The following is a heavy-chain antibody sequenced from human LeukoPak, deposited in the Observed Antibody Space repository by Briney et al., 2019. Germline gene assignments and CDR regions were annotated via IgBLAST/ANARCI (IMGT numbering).Heavy chain of an antibody. CDR2: ISYSGTT. D-gene: IGHD6-13*01. V-gene: IGHV4-39*01. CDR1: GASISTGSFY. CDR3: TKSSSWFSPFDY. Sequence: PSETLSLTCTVSGASISTGSFYWGWIRQPPGKGLEWIGSISYSGTTYYNPSLKSRLTISVDTSKNQFSLKLSSMTAADAALYYCTKSSSWFSPFDYWGQGSLVTVAS. J-gene: IGHJ4*02.